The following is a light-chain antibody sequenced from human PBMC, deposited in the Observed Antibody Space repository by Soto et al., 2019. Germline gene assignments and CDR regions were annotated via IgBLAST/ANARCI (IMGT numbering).Light chain of an antibody. CDR1: SSDVGSYNF. Sequence: QSALTQPASVSGSPGQSITISCTGTSSDVGSYNFVSWYQQHPGKAPKLMIYEGSKRPSGVSNCFSGSKSGNTASLTISGLQAEDEAEYYCCSYAGSSTWVFGTGTKVTVL. V-gene: IGLV2-23*01. J-gene: IGLJ1*01. CDR2: EGS. CDR3: CSYAGSSTWV.